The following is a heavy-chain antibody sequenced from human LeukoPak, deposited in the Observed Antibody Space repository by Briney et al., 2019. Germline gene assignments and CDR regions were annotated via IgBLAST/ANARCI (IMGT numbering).Heavy chain of an antibody. J-gene: IGHJ3*02. CDR3: ARGPRLDSSGWYYGAFDI. Sequence: ASVKVSCKASGYTFTGYYIHWVRQAPGQGLEWMGRINPNSGGVDYAQKFQGRVSMTRDTSISTAYMELSSLRSDDTAVYYCARGPRLDSSGWYYGAFDIWGQGTMVTVS. D-gene: IGHD6-19*01. CDR2: INPNSGGV. V-gene: IGHV1-2*06. CDR1: GYTFTGYY.